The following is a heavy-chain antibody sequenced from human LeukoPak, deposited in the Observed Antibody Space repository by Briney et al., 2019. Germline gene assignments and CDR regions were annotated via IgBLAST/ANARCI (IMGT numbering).Heavy chain of an antibody. V-gene: IGHV3-23*01. J-gene: IGHJ4*02. Sequence: PGGSLRLSCVASGFTFSNYAMSWVRQAPGKGLEWVSAISGSGGDTFYTDSVKGRFTVSRDNSKNTLYLQMKGLRAEDTAVYYCVKDSVVVAGLVNYFDYRGQGTLVTVSS. CDR1: GFTFSNYA. CDR3: VKDSVVVAGLVNYFDY. CDR2: ISGSGGDT. D-gene: IGHD6-19*01.